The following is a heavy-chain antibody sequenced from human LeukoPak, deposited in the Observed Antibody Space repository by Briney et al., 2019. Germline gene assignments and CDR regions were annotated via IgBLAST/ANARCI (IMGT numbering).Heavy chain of an antibody. D-gene: IGHD3-9*01. CDR1: GYSFTSYW. J-gene: IGHJ4*02. Sequence: GESLKISCKGSGYSFTSYWIGWVRQMPGKGLEWMGIIYPGDSDTRYSPSFQGQVTISADKSISTAYLQWSSLKASDTAMYYCASGYYDILTGYYSDYWGQGTLVTVSS. CDR3: ASGYYDILTGYYSDY. V-gene: IGHV5-51*01. CDR2: IYPGDSDT.